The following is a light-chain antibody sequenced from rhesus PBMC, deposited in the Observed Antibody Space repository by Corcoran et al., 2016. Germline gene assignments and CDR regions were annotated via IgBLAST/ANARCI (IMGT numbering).Light chain of an antibody. J-gene: IGLJ1*01. CDR1: SSDIGFYNY. Sequence: QAALTQPRSVSGSPGQSVTISCTGTSSDIGFYNYVSWFQQHPGSAPKLMIYEVTKRPSGVSARFSGSKSGNTASLTISGLQTEDEADYYCSSFTGSVTYIFGAGTRLTVL. V-gene: IGLV2-32*02. CDR2: EVT. CDR3: SSFTGSVTYI.